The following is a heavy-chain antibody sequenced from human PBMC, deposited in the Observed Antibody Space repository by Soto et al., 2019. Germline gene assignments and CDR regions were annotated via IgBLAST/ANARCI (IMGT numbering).Heavy chain of an antibody. J-gene: IGHJ6*03. CDR3: AKDKYFADYYYYYMDV. V-gene: IGHV3-9*01. CDR2: ISWNSGSI. Sequence: VQLVESGGGLVQPGRSLRLSCAASGFTFDDYAMHWVRQAPGKGLEWVSGISWNSGSIGYADSVKGRFTISRDNAKNSLYLQMNSLRAEDTALYYCAKDKYFADYYYYYMDVWGKGTTVTVSS. CDR1: GFTFDDYA.